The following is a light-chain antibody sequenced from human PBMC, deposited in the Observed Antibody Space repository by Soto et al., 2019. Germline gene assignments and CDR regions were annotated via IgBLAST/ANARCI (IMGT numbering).Light chain of an antibody. CDR3: ASWDDSLNAYV. V-gene: IGLV1-44*01. J-gene: IGLJ1*01. Sequence: QSVLTQPPSASATPGQRVTISCSGRSSNIGSNSVNWYQQFPGTAPRLHIYSNTQRPSRVPDRLSGSKSGTSASLAIGGLLSEDEADYYCASWDDSLNAYVFGGGTKVTVL. CDR2: SNT. CDR1: SSNIGSNS.